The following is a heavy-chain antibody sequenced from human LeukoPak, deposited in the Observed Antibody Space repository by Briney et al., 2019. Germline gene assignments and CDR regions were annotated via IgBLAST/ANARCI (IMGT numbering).Heavy chain of an antibody. V-gene: IGHV3-73*01. CDR3: TGNYYGSGSYADFDY. CDR2: IRSTANGCAT. CDR1: GFTFSGSA. J-gene: IGHJ4*02. D-gene: IGHD3-10*01. Sequence: GGSLRLSCAASGFTFSGSALHWVRQASGKGLEWVGRIRSTANGCATAYAASVKGRFTISRDDSKNTAYLQMDSLKTEDTAVYYCTGNYYGSGSYADFDYWGQGTLVTVSS.